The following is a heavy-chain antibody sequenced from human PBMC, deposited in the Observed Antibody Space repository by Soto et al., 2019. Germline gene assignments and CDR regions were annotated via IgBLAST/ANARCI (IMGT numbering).Heavy chain of an antibody. J-gene: IGHJ4*02. CDR2: IYGNDDQ. CDR3: AHANNWDYRTPYYFDY. Sequence: QITLKESGPTLVKPTQTLTLTCTFSGFSLNTSGVGVGWVRQPPGKALEWLALIYGNDDQRYNLFLKNSLTITKDTSRDQVVLTMTHTDPVDTATYYCAHANNWDYRTPYYFDYWGQGTLVTVS. D-gene: IGHD1-7*01. CDR1: GFSLNTSGVG. V-gene: IGHV2-5*01.